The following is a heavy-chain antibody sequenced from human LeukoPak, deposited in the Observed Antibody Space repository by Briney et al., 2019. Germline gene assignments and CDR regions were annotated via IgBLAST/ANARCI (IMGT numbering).Heavy chain of an antibody. Sequence: SQTLSLTCAISGDSVSSNSAVWNWIRQSPSRGLEWLGRTYYRSEWFIDYAPSVKSRISINPDTSKNQFSLQLDSVAPEDTAVYYCARSSAGFDSWGQRTLVTVSS. J-gene: IGHJ5*01. D-gene: IGHD3-16*01. V-gene: IGHV6-1*01. CDR1: GDSVSSNSAV. CDR2: TYYRSEWFI. CDR3: ARSSAGFDS.